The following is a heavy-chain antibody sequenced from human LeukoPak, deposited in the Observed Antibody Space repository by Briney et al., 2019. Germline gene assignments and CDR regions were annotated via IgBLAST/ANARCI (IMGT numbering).Heavy chain of an antibody. D-gene: IGHD3-3*01. CDR1: GFTFSSYA. V-gene: IGHV3-23*01. Sequence: GGSLRLSCAASGFTFSSYAMSWVRQAPGKGLEWVSAISGSGGSTYYADSVKGRFTISRDNSKNTLYLQMNSLRAEDTAVYYCARGDFWGGYLPSKQYWGQGTLVTVSS. CDR3: ARGDFWGGYLPSKQY. CDR2: ISGSGGST. J-gene: IGHJ4*02.